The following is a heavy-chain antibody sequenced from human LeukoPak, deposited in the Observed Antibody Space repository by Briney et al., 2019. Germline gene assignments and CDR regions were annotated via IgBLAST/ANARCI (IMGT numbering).Heavy chain of an antibody. CDR1: GVSFSNNS. J-gene: IGHJ4*02. D-gene: IGHD1-14*01. CDR3: ARESRTWSQEYFDY. CDR2: ISSRSTYI. Sequence: PGGSLRLSRAASGVSFSNNSMNWVRQAPGRGLEWVSSISSRSTYIYYADSVRGRFTISRDNAKNSLYLQMNSLRAEDAAVYFCARESRTWSQEYFDYWGQGVLVTVSS. V-gene: IGHV3-21*01.